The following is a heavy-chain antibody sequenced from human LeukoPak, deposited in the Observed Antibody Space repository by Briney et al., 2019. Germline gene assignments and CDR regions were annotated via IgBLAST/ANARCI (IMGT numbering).Heavy chain of an antibody. D-gene: IGHD6-13*01. CDR3: ARGAVAGRFSLRPTGAYYMDV. Sequence: ASVKVSCKASGYTFTSYGISWVRQAPGQGLEWMGWTSAYNGNTNYAQKLQGRVTMTTDTSTSTAYMELRSLRSDDTAVYYCARGAVAGRFSLRPTGAYYMDVWGKGTTVTVSS. CDR1: GYTFTSYG. CDR2: TSAYNGNT. V-gene: IGHV1-18*01. J-gene: IGHJ6*03.